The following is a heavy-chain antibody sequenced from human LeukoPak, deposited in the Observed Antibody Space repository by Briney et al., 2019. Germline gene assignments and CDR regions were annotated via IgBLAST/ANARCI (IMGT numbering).Heavy chain of an antibody. V-gene: IGHV1-8*01. Sequence: ASVKVSCKASGYTFTSYDINWVRQATGQGLEWMGWMNPNSGNTGYAQKFQGRVTMTRNTSISTAYMELSSPRSEDTAVYYCARGLKAAAGTPFDYWGQGTLVTVSS. CDR3: ARGLKAAAGTPFDY. CDR2: MNPNSGNT. CDR1: GYTFTSYD. D-gene: IGHD6-13*01. J-gene: IGHJ4*02.